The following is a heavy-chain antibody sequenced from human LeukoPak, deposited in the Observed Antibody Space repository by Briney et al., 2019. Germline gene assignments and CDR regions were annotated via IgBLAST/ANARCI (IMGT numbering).Heavy chain of an antibody. CDR1: VFIFSRYW. CDR2: IKGDGNT. CDR3: AKVPSVYSYVHPLVY. D-gene: IGHD5-18*01. Sequence: PGGSLRLSCADSVFIFSRYWMHCVRHAPGKGLVWVSRIKGDGNTNYADSVKGRFTISRDNAKNTVSLQMNSLRAEDKAVYYCAKVPSVYSYVHPLVYWGQGTLVTVSS. J-gene: IGHJ4*02. V-gene: IGHV3-74*01.